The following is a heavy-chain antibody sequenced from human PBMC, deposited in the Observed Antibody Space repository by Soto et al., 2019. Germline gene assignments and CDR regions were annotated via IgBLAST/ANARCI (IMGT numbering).Heavy chain of an antibody. D-gene: IGHD6-19*01. V-gene: IGHV1-2*02. J-gene: IGHJ4*02. CDR2: FNPNSGDT. CDR1: GYLFTAYS. CDR3: AREASAVISLDY. Sequence: GXSVKVACNASGYLFTAYSMHWVRQAPGQGLEWVGWFNPNSGDTIYAQKFQGRVTLTGDTSISTAYMELYSLTSDDTAVYYCAREASAVISLDYWGQGTLVTVSS.